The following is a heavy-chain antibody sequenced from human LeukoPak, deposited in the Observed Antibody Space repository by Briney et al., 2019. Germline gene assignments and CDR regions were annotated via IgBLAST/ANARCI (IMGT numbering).Heavy chain of an antibody. CDR3: AKDPYASADYYYYYYMDV. CDR1: GFAFSNYG. CDR2: ITGRCGTT. Sequence: GGSLRLSCAASGFAFSNYGMNWVRQAPGKGLEWVSGITGRCGTTYADSVKGRFTISRDNSKNTLYLQMNSPRAEDTAAYYCAKDPYASADYYYYYYMDVWGKGTTVTVSS. J-gene: IGHJ6*03. V-gene: IGHV3-23*01.